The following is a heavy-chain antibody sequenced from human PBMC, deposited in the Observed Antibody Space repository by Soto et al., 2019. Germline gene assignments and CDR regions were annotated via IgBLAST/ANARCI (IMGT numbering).Heavy chain of an antibody. CDR2: INHSGGT. D-gene: IGHD2-8*02. V-gene: IGHV4-34*01. Sequence: SGTLSLTCAVYGGSFSGYYWTWIRQPPGTGLEWIGEINHSGGTNYNPSLKSRVTISVDTSKNQFSLKLTSVTAADTAVYYCARYKITGLFDYWGQGTLVTVSS. CDR1: GGSFSGYY. J-gene: IGHJ4*02. CDR3: ARYKITGLFDY.